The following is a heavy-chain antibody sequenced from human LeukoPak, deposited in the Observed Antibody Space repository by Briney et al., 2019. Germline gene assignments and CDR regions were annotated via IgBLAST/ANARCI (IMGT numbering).Heavy chain of an antibody. CDR2: IYHSGST. CDR3: ARGGIYCSSTSCYPNGMDV. CDR1: EFTFSDYY. D-gene: IGHD2-2*01. Sequence: LRLSCAASEFTFSDYYMSWIRQPPGKGLEWIGYIYHSGSTYYNPSLKSRVTISVDRSKNQFSLKLSSVTAADTAVYYCARGGIYCSSTSCYPNGMDVWGQGTTVTVS. V-gene: IGHV4-30-2*01. J-gene: IGHJ6*02.